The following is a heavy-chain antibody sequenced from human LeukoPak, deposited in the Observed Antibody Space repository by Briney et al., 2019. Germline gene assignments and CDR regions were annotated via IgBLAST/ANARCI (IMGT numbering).Heavy chain of an antibody. J-gene: IGHJ4*02. CDR2: IKQDGSEK. V-gene: IGHV3-7*01. CDR3: ASVPPDWGSGSYYY. Sequence: GGSLRLSCAASGFTFSSYWMSWVRQAPGKGLEWVASIKQDGSEKYYVDSVKGRFTISRDNAKNSLYLQMNSLRAEDTAVYYCASVPPDWGSGSYYYWGQGTLVTVSS. CDR1: GFTFSSYW. D-gene: IGHD3-10*01.